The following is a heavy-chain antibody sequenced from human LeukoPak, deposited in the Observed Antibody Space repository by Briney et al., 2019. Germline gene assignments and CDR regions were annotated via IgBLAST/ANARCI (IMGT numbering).Heavy chain of an antibody. D-gene: IGHD5-18*01. CDR2: ISAYNGNT. CDR3: ARGRTWIQLWPPTDY. CDR1: GYTFNSYG. Sequence: ASVKVSCKASGYTFNSYGISWVRQAPGPGLEGMGWISAYNGNTNYAQKLQGRVTMTTDTSTSTAYMELRSLRSDDTAVYYCARGRTWIQLWPPTDYWGQGTLVTVSS. J-gene: IGHJ4*02. V-gene: IGHV1-18*01.